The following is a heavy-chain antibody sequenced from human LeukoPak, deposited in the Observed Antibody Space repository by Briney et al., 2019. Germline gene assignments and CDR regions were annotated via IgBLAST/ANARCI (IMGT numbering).Heavy chain of an antibody. Sequence: SETLSLTCTVSGGSISIYYWSWIRQPPGKGLEWIGYIYDSGSTNYNPSLKSRVTISLDTSKNQFSLKLSSVTTADTAVYYCANSIDFDYGDYYFDYWGQGALVTISS. CDR2: IYDSGST. V-gene: IGHV4-59*08. J-gene: IGHJ4*02. D-gene: IGHD4-17*01. CDR1: GGSISIYY. CDR3: ANSIDFDYGDYYFDY.